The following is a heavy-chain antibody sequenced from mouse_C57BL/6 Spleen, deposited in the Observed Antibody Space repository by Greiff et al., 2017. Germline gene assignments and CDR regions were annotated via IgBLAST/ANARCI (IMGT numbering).Heavy chain of an antibody. Sequence: VKLMESGPGLVAPSQSLSITCTVSGFSFTSYGVHWVRQPPGKGLEWLVVIWSDGSTTYNSALKSRLSISKDNSKSQVFLKMNSRQTDDTAMYYCARHNYGDAMDYWGQGTSVTVSS. CDR2: IWSDGST. V-gene: IGHV2-6-1*01. CDR3: ARHNYGDAMDY. J-gene: IGHJ4*01. CDR1: GFSFTSYG. D-gene: IGHD1-1*01.